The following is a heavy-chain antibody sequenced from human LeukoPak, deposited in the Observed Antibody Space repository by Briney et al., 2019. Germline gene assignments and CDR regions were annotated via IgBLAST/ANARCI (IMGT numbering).Heavy chain of an antibody. CDR2: ISWDGGST. D-gene: IGHD3-9*01. CDR1: GFTFDDYT. Sequence: PGGSLRLSCAASGFTFDDYTMHWVRQAPGKGLEWVSLISWDGGSTYYGDSVKGRFTISRDNSKNSLYLQMNSLRTEDTALYYCAKPRYYDILTGYYDYWGQGTLVTVSS. CDR3: AKPRYYDILTGYYDY. V-gene: IGHV3-43*01. J-gene: IGHJ4*02.